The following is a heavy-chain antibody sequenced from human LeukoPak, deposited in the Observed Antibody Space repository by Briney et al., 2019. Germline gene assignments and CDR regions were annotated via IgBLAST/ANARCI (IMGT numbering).Heavy chain of an antibody. CDR2: IYYSGST. V-gene: IGHV4-59*01. Sequence: SETLSLTCTVSGGSISSYYWSWIRQPPGKGLEWIGYIYYSGSTNYNPSLKSRVTISVDTSKNQFSLKLSSVTAADTAVYYCARGSGYKAVAPLDYWGQGTLVTVSS. CDR3: ARGSGYKAVAPLDY. CDR1: GGSISSYY. J-gene: IGHJ4*02. D-gene: IGHD6-19*01.